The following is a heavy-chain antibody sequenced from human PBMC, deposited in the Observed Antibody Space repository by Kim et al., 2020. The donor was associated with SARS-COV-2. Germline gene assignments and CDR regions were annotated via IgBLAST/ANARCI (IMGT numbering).Heavy chain of an antibody. D-gene: IGHD3-16*01. CDR3: ARRTQGLGDGAFDI. CDR1: GYTFTAYW. Sequence: GESLKISCQGSGYTFTAYWIGWVRQMHGKGLEWLAVIYPGDSDPRYSPSFQGQVTISADKSISTAYLQWHSVTASETAVYYCARRTQGLGDGAFDIWGQGTLVTVSS. J-gene: IGHJ3*02. CDR2: IYPGDSDP. V-gene: IGHV5-51*01.